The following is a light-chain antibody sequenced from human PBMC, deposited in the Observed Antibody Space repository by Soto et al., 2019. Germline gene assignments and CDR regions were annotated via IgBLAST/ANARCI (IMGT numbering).Light chain of an antibody. Sequence: DIQMTQSPSTLSASVGDTVTITCRASQSISSWLAWYQQKPGKAPKLLIYRASSLASGVPSRFSGSGFGTDFTLTISSVQPDDVASYYCQQYNSFYTFGQGTKLEIK. CDR2: RAS. J-gene: IGKJ2*01. CDR3: QQYNSFYT. V-gene: IGKV1-5*03. CDR1: QSISSW.